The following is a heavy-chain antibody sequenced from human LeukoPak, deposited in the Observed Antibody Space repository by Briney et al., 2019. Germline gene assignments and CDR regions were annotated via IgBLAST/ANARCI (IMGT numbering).Heavy chain of an antibody. CDR1: GFTFSSYS. D-gene: IGHD3-22*01. CDR3: ARDGRRYGAYDSSGYTPFYFDY. CDR2: ISSSSSTI. V-gene: IGHV3-48*01. Sequence: PGGSLRLSCAASGFTFSSYSMNWVRQAPGKGLEWVSYISSSSSTIYYADSVKGRFTISRDNSKNTLYLQMNSLRAEDTAVYYCARDGRRYGAYDSSGYTPFYFDYWGQGTLVTVSS. J-gene: IGHJ4*02.